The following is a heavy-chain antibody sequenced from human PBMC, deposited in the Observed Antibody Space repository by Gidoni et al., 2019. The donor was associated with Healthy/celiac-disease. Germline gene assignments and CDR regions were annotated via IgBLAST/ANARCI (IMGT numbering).Heavy chain of an antibody. J-gene: IGHJ4*02. V-gene: IGHV4-34*01. D-gene: IGHD6-6*01. CDR1: GGSFSGYY. Sequence: QVQLQQWGAGLLKPSGTLSLTGAVHGGSFSGYYGGWIRQPPGKGMEWIGGINHSGSTNYTPSLKTRVTISVDTPQNLFSLKLSSVTAADTAVYYCAREVDLRSSFDYWGQGTLVTVSS. CDR3: AREVDLRSSFDY. CDR2: INHSGST.